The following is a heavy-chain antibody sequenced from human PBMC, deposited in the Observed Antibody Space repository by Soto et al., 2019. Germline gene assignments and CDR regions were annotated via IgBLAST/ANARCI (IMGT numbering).Heavy chain of an antibody. V-gene: IGHV1-69*13. J-gene: IGHJ4*02. CDR3: ATVLSAMDDFDY. Sequence: GASVKVSCKASGGTFSSYAISWVRQAPGQGLEWMGGIIPIFGTANYAQKFQGRVTITADESTSTAYMELSSLRSEDTAVSYCATVLSAMDDFDYWGQGTLVPVYS. D-gene: IGHD5-18*01. CDR1: GGTFSSYA. CDR2: IIPIFGTA.